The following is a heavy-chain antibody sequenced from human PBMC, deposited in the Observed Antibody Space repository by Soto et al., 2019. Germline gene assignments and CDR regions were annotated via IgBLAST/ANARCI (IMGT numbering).Heavy chain of an antibody. V-gene: IGHV3-30*03. CDR3: ARDVAMPTGLGLGY. D-gene: IGHD6-19*01. CDR1: GFAFTNYG. Sequence: GGSLRLSCAASGFAFTNYGIHWVRQAPGKALEWVAHISNDGSKKFYGDSVKGRFTISRDNSENTVYLQMTSLRPDDTAVFYCARDVAMPTGLGLGYWGQGTLVTVSS. CDR2: ISNDGSKK. J-gene: IGHJ4*02.